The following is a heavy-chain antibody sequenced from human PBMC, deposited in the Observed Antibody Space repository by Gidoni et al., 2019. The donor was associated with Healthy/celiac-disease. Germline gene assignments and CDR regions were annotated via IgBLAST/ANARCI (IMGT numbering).Heavy chain of an antibody. D-gene: IGHD2-2*01. CDR2: MKSKTDGGTT. Sequence: EVQLVESGGGLLKPGGSLSLSCSASGFAFGNAWLTWVRQAPGKGLDGVGRMKSKTDGGTTDYAAPVKGRFTISRDDSKNTLYLQMNSLKTEDTAVDYCTTVKSVPAAIRSDYGRDVWGQGTTVTVSS. J-gene: IGHJ6*02. V-gene: IGHV3-15*07. CDR3: TTVKSVPAAIRSDYGRDV. CDR1: GFAFGNAW.